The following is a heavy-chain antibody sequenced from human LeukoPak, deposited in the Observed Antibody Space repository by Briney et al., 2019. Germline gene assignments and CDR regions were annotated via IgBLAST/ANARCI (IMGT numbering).Heavy chain of an antibody. V-gene: IGHV4-59*11. J-gene: IGHJ4*02. Sequence: SETLSLTCTVSGGSISSHYWSWIRQPPGKGLELLGYIYYSGSTNYNPSLKSRVTISVDTSKNQFSLKLSSVTAADTAVYYCATFPGEGWLQLWGQGTLVTVSS. D-gene: IGHD5-24*01. CDR2: IYYSGST. CDR3: ATFPGEGWLQL. CDR1: GGSISSHY.